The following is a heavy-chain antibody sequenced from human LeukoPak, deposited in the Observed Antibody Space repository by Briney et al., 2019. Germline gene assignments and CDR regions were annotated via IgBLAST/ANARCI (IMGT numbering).Heavy chain of an antibody. V-gene: IGHV4-39*01. Sequence: TSETLSLTCSVSGGSISSSSYYWNWIRRPPGKGLEWVGSIYYSGTTYYNSSLKSRVTISEDTSKNRFSLMLTSVTAADTAVYYCARQVSDYFYYYIDVWGEGTTVIVSS. CDR2: IYYSGTT. J-gene: IGHJ6*03. CDR1: GGSISSSSYY. CDR3: ARQVSDYFYYYIDV.